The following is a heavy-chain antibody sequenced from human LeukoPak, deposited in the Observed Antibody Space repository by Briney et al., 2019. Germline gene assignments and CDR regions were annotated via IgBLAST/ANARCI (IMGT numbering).Heavy chain of an antibody. D-gene: IGHD3-22*01. CDR1: GGSINSTSYY. CDR2: IYYSGST. Sequence: SETLSLTCTVSGGSINSTSYYWGWIRQPPGKVLEWIGSIYYSGSTYYNPSLRSRVTISVDTSKNQFSLTLTSVAAADTAAYYCAIHDSSGYYRPLDYWGQGTLVTVSS. J-gene: IGHJ4*02. CDR3: AIHDSSGYYRPLDY. V-gene: IGHV4-39*01.